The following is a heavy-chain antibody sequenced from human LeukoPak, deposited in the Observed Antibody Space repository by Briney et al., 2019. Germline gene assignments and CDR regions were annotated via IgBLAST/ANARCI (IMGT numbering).Heavy chain of an antibody. J-gene: IGHJ4*02. Sequence: PGGSLRLSCAASGFTFSSYTMNWVRQAPGKGLEWVSYISSSGSTIYYADSVKGRFAISRDNAKNSLYLQMNSLRAEDTAVYYCATSAVGGPNDYWGQGTLVTVSS. CDR2: ISSSGSTI. V-gene: IGHV3-48*04. CDR1: GFTFSSYT. CDR3: ATSAVGGPNDY. D-gene: IGHD6-13*01.